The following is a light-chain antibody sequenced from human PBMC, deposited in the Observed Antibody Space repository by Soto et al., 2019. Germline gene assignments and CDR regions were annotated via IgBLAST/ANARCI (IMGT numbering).Light chain of an antibody. CDR1: GSDVGGYDY. CDR2: DVS. Sequence: QSALTQPASASGSPGQSITISCTGTGSDVGGYDYVSWYQHHPGKAPKLMIFDVSTRPSGISIRFSGSKSGNTASLTISGLQAEDEADFYCSSYTSSSTLIFGGGTKLTVL. J-gene: IGLJ2*01. CDR3: SSYTSSSTLI. V-gene: IGLV2-14*03.